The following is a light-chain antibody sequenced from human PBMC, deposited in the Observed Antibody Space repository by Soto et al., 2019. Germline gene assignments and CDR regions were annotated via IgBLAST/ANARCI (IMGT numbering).Light chain of an antibody. V-gene: IGLV1-51*01. Sequence: QSVLTQPPSVSAAPGQQVTISCSGSSSNIGNNYVSRYQQLPGTAPTLLIYGNDNRPSGMPDRLFGSKSGTSATLGITGLQTGDEADYYCETWDSTLRAVVFGGGTKLTVL. CDR2: GND. CDR3: ETWDSTLRAVV. CDR1: SSNIGNNY. J-gene: IGLJ3*02.